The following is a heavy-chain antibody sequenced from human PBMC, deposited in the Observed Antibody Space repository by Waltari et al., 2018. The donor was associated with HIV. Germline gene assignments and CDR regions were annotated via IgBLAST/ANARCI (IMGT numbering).Heavy chain of an antibody. J-gene: IGHJ4*02. CDR3: TSARRGALLGDS. Sequence: QLQLVQSGPEVKRTGASTKVSCKTYGDTFINTDINWVRRVSGNGLEWLRCQNPESGKTLYALKFEGRVSMTSDTSINTVYKHLIHVTTRDTGIYYCTSARRGALLGDSWGQGSLVTFYS. CDR2: QNPESGKT. V-gene: IGHV1-8*01. CDR1: GDTFINTD. D-gene: IGHD3-3*01.